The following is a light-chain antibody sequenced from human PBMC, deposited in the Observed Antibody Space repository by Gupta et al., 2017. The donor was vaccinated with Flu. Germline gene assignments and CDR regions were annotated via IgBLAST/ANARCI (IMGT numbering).Light chain of an antibody. CDR1: SSDVGGYNY. CDR2: EVS. J-gene: IGLJ2*01. V-gene: IGLV2-8*01. Sequence: QSALTQPPPASGSPGQSVTISCTGTSSDVGGYNYVSWHQQHPGKAPKLIIYEVSKRPSVVPDRFSGSKSGTTATLTVSELQAEDEDDYYCSSYAGSNLVFGGGTKLTV. CDR3: SSYAGSNLV.